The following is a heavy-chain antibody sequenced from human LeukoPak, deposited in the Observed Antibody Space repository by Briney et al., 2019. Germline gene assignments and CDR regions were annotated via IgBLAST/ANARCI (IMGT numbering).Heavy chain of an antibody. CDR1: GYTFTSYD. D-gene: IGHD2-21*02. CDR2: MNPNSGNT. Sequence: GASVKVSCKASGYTFTSYDINWVRQATGQGLEWMGWMNPNSGNTGYAQKFQGSVTMTRNTSISTAYMELSSLRSEDTAVYYCARGDPYCGGDCYSNGGQGTLVTVSS. V-gene: IGHV1-8*01. J-gene: IGHJ4*02. CDR3: ARGDPYCGGDCYSN.